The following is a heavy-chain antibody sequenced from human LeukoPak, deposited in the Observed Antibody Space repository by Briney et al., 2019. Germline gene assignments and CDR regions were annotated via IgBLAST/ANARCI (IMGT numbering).Heavy chain of an antibody. CDR2: IFYSGST. CDR3: ARGVDYYGV. CDR1: GGSISHYY. Sequence: SETLSLTCTVSGGSISHYYWSWIRQPPGKGLEWIGYIFYSGSTNYNPSLKSRVTISVDTSKNQFSLKLSSVPAADTAVYYCARGVDYYGVWGQGTLVTVSS. V-gene: IGHV4-59*08. D-gene: IGHD3-10*01. J-gene: IGHJ4*02.